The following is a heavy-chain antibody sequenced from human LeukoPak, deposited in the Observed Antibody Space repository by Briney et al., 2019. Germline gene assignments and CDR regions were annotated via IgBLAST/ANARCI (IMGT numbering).Heavy chain of an antibody. D-gene: IGHD3-9*01. CDR3: ARAYYDILTGKGWFDP. Sequence: PGGSLRLSCAASGFTFSSYSMNLVRQAPGKGLEWVSSISSSSSYIYYADSVKGRFTISRDNAKNSLYLQMNSLRAEDTAVYYCARAYYDILTGKGWFDPWGQGTLVTVSS. CDR2: ISSSSSYI. CDR1: GFTFSSYS. J-gene: IGHJ5*02. V-gene: IGHV3-21*01.